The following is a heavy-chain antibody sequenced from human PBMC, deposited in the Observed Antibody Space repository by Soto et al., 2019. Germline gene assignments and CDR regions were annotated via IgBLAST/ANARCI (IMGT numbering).Heavy chain of an antibody. J-gene: IGHJ4*02. D-gene: IGHD3-16*02. CDR1: GFTFSSYA. Sequence: PAGSLRLSCAASGFTFSSYAMHWVRQAPGKGLEWVAVISYDGSNKYYADSVKGRFTISRDNSKNTLYLQMNSLRAEDTAVYYCAREAMITFGGVIVPPLYWGQGTLVTVSS. V-gene: IGHV3-30-3*01. CDR3: AREAMITFGGVIVPPLY. CDR2: ISYDGSNK.